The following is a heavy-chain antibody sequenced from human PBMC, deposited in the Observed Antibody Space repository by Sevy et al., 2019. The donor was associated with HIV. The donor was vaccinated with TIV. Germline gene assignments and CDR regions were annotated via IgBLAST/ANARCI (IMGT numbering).Heavy chain of an antibody. CDR2: IYGSGST. CDR3: AREAKLGAPLGY. CDR1: GGSISLYY. V-gene: IGHV4-4*07. J-gene: IGHJ4*02. Sequence: SETLSLTCTVSGGSISLYYWSWIRQPAGKGLEWIGHIYGSGSTSYNPSLKSRLTMSVDTYQNQISLKLTSVTAADTAVYYCAREAKLGAPLGYWGQGTLVTVSS. D-gene: IGHD3-16*01.